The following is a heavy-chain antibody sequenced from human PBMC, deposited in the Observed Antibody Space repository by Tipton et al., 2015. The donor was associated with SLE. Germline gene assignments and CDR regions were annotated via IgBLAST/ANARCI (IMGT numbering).Heavy chain of an antibody. CDR3: ARHYGIMSTPLYYFDS. CDR1: GGSISSSSYY. J-gene: IGHJ4*01. CDR2: IYYSGST. D-gene: IGHD3-9*01. Sequence: TLSLTCTVSGGSISSSSYYWGWIRQPPGKGLEWIGSIYYSGSTYYNPSLKSRVTISVDTSKNQFSLKLSSVTAADTAIYYCARHYGIMSTPLYYFDSWGQGALVTVSS. V-gene: IGHV4-39*07.